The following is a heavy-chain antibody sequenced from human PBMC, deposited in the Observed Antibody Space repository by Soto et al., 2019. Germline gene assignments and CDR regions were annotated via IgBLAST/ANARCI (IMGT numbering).Heavy chain of an antibody. CDR2: IYYSGST. Sequence: SETLSLTCTVSGDSVSSGSYYWSWIRQPPGKGLEWIGYIYYSGSTNYNPSLESRVTIPVDTSKNQFSLKLSSVTAADTAVYYCARDHYESSGQGWFDPWGQGTLVTVSS. D-gene: IGHD3-22*01. CDR1: GDSVSSGSYY. J-gene: IGHJ5*02. CDR3: ARDHYESSGQGWFDP. V-gene: IGHV4-61*01.